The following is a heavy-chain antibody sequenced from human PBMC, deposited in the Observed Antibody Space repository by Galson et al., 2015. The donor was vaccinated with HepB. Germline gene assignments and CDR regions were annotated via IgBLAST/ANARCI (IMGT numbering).Heavy chain of an antibody. V-gene: IGHV1-2*02. CDR2: INPNSGDT. CDR1: GYSFIPYY. Sequence: SVKVSCKASGYSFIPYYMHWVRQAPGQGLEWMGWINPNSGDTKYAQKFQGRVTMTRDTSSSTAYMELSSLRSDDTAVYYCARDFYGRSGSAGAFDIWGQGTMVTVSA. CDR3: ARDFYGRSGSAGAFDI. D-gene: IGHD3-22*01. J-gene: IGHJ3*02.